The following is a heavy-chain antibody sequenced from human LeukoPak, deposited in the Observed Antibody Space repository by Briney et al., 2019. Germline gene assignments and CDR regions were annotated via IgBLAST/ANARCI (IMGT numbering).Heavy chain of an antibody. J-gene: IGHJ6*03. CDR1: GGTFSSYA. CDR2: IIPIFGTA. Sequence: SVKVSCKASGGTFSSYAISWVRQAPGQGLEWMGGIIPIFGTANYAQKFQGRVTITADESTSTAYMELSSLRSEDTAVYYCARGLQWVPAATPTYYYYYYIDVWGKGTTVTISS. CDR3: ARGLQWVPAATPTYYYYYYIDV. V-gene: IGHV1-69*13. D-gene: IGHD2-2*01.